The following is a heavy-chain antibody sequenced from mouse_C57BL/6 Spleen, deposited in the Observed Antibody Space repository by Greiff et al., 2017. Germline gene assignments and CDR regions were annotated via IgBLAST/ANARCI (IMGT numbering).Heavy chain of an antibody. D-gene: IGHD2-1*01. V-gene: IGHV1-50*01. J-gene: IGHJ2*01. CDR3: ARRNYVRYFDY. CDR2: IDPSDSYT. CDR1: GYTFTSYW. Sequence: VQLQQPGAELVKPGASVKLSCKASGYTFTSYWMQWVKQRPGQGLEWIGEIDPSDSYTNYNQKFKGKATLTVDTSSSTAYMQLSSLTSEDSAGYYCARRNYVRYFDYWGQGTTLTVSS.